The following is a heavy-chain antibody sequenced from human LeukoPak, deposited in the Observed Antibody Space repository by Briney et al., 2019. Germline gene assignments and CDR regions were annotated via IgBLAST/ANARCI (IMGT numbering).Heavy chain of an antibody. CDR3: AREGVIVGLGNAFDV. D-gene: IGHD1-26*01. CDR1: GYTFTSYD. Sequence: ASVKVSCKASGYTFTSYDINWVRQATGQGLEWMGWINVYNGNRNYVQKYQGRVTMTTDTNTSTAYMELRNLRSDDTAVYFCAREGVIVGLGNAFDVWGQGTMVTVSS. J-gene: IGHJ3*01. CDR2: INVYNGNR. V-gene: IGHV1-18*01.